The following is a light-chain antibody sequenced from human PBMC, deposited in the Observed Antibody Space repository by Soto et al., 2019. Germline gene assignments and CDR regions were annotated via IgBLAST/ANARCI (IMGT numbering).Light chain of an antibody. V-gene: IGLV1-40*01. CDR3: QSYDSSLRGRV. J-gene: IGLJ3*02. Sequence: QSVLTQPPSVSGAPGQRVTISCTGSSSNIGAGYDVHWYQQLPGTDPKLLIYGNSNRPSGVPDRFSGSKSGTSASLAITGLQAEDEADYYCQSYDSSLRGRVFGGGTKVTVL. CDR2: GNS. CDR1: SSNIGAGYD.